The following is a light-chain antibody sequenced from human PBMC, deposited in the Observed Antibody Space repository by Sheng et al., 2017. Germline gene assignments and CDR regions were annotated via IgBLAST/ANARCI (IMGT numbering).Light chain of an antibody. J-gene: IGKJ2*01. CDR1: QSVSSSY. CDR3: QQYGRSPHT. V-gene: IGKV3-20*01. CDR2: GAS. Sequence: EIVLTQSPGTLSLSPGERATLSCWASQSVSSSYLAWYQQKPGQAPRLHIYGASSRATGIPDRFSGSGSGTDFTLTISRLEPEDFAVYYCQQYGRSPHTFGQGTKLEI.